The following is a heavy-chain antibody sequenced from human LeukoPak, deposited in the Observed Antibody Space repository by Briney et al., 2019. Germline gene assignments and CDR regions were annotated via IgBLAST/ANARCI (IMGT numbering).Heavy chain of an antibody. CDR1: GFTFDDYA. V-gene: IGHV3-9*01. CDR2: ISWNSGSI. J-gene: IGHJ3*02. Sequence: GGSLRLSCAASGFTFDDYAMHWVRQAPGKGLEWVSGISWNSGSIGYADSVKGRFTISRDSTKNSLYLQMNSLRAEDTALYYCAKDFLEGAFDIWGQGTMVTVSS. CDR3: AKDFLEGAFDI. D-gene: IGHD3-3*01.